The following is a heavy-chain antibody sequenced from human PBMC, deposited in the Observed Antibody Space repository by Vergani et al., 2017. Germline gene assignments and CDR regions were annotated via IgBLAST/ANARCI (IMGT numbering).Heavy chain of an antibody. V-gene: IGHV3-30*03. CDR3: ASDGYSSGWAEPPVAYFDY. Sequence: QVQLVESGGGLVKPGGSLRLSCAASGFTFSDYYMSWIRQAPGKGLEWVAVISYDGSNKYYADSVKGRFTISRDNSKNTLYLQMNSLRAEDTAVYYCASDGYSSGWAEPPVAYFDYWGQGTLVTVSS. CDR1: GFTFSDYY. J-gene: IGHJ4*02. CDR2: ISYDGSNK. D-gene: IGHD6-19*01.